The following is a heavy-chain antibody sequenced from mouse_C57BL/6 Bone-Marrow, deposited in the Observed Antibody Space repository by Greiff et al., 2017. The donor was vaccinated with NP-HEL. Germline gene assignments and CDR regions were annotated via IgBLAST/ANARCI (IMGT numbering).Heavy chain of an antibody. Sequence: EVKLMESGGGLVKPGGSLKLSCAASGFTFSSYAMSWVRQTPEKRLEWVATTSDGGSYTYYPDNVKGRFTISRDNAKNNLYLQMSHLKSEDTAMYYCARVPYDGYYTYWGQGTLVTVSA. CDR1: GFTFSSYA. CDR3: ARVPYDGYYTY. CDR2: TSDGGSYT. D-gene: IGHD2-3*01. J-gene: IGHJ3*01. V-gene: IGHV5-4*03.